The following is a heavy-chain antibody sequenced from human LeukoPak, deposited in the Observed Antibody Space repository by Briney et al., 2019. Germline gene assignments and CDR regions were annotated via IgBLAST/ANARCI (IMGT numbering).Heavy chain of an antibody. J-gene: IGHJ3*02. CDR1: GGSISSGDYY. CDR2: IYSSALT. V-gene: IGHV4-30-4*08. CDR3: ARDLYYDFWSGDDAFDI. D-gene: IGHD3-3*01. Sequence: SQTLSLTCTVSGGSISSGDYYWRWLRQPPGKGMEWIGYIYSSALTYYHPSLKSRVTISVDTSKNQFSLKLSSVTAADTAVYYCARDLYYDFWSGDDAFDIWGQGTMVTVSS.